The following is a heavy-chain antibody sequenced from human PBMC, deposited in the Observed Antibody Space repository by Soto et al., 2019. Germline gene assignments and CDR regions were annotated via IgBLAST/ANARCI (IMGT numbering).Heavy chain of an antibody. V-gene: IGHV2-5*02. CDR1: GFSLDTSGVG. CDR2: IYWDDDK. D-gene: IGHD4-17*01. Sequence: QITLKESGPTLVKPTQPLTLTCTFSGFSLDTSGVGVGWIRQPPGKALEWLSLIYWDDDKRYIPSLMNRLTITKDSSKTHVVLIITNMDPVDTATYYCAHTYGGKSNYFDYWGQGTLVTVSS. J-gene: IGHJ4*02. CDR3: AHTYGGKSNYFDY.